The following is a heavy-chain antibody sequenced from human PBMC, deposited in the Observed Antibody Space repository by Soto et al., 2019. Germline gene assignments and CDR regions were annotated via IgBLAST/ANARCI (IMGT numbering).Heavy chain of an antibody. J-gene: IGHJ4*02. V-gene: IGHV3-23*01. CDR1: GFTFSTYA. CDR2: VGGRGDST. CDR3: ARRGSGSYYDY. D-gene: IGHD1-26*01. Sequence: EVQLLESGGGLVQPGGSLRLSCAASGFTFSTYAMRWLRQAPGKGLEWVSAVGGRGDSTYYSDSVKDRFTISRDNSQNPLYLQMNSPRAEETALYYCARRGSGSYYDYWGQGTLVTVSS.